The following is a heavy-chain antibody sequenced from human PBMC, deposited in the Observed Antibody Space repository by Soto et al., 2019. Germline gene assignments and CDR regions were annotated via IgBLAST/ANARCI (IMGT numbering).Heavy chain of an antibody. CDR2: ISYDGSNK. CDR3: AKDGDFDWSTPLLRVSNNRYYGLSV. J-gene: IGHJ6*02. D-gene: IGHD3-9*01. Sequence: PGGYLRLSCAASGFTFSSYGMHWVRQAPGKGLEWVAVISYDGSNKYYADSVKGRFTISRDNSKNTLYLQMNSLRAEDTAVYYFAKDGDFDWSTPLLRVSNNRYYGLSVWGHVTTSILSS. V-gene: IGHV3-30*18. CDR1: GFTFSSYG.